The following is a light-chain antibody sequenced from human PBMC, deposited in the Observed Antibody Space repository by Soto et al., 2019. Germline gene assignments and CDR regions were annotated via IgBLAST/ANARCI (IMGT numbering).Light chain of an antibody. V-gene: IGKV1-5*03. Sequence: DIQMTQSPSTLSASVGDRVTITCRASQSISSWLAWYQQKPGKAPKLLIYKASNLENGVPSRFSGSGSGTEFTLTISSLQPDDFATYYCQQYKSYSFGQGTRLEI. CDR1: QSISSW. J-gene: IGKJ5*01. CDR3: QQYKSYS. CDR2: KAS.